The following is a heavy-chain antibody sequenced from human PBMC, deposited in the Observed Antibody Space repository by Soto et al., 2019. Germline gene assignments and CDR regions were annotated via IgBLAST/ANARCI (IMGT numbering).Heavy chain of an antibody. CDR3: AKASYDSSGYYYA. Sequence: QVQLVESGGGVVQPGRSLRLSCAASGFTFSSYGMHWVRQAPGKGLEWVAVISYDGSNKYYADSVKGRFTISRDNSKNTLYLQMNSLRAEDTAVYYCAKASYDSSGYYYAWGQGTLVTVSS. CDR1: GFTFSSYG. V-gene: IGHV3-30*18. J-gene: IGHJ5*02. D-gene: IGHD3-22*01. CDR2: ISYDGSNK.